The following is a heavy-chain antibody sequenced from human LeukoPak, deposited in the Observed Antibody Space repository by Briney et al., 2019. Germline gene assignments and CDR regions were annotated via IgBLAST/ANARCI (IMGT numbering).Heavy chain of an antibody. V-gene: IGHV3-15*01. Sequence: TGGSLRLSCAASGVAFSNAWMSWVRQAPGKGLEWVGRIKSKTDGGTTDYAAPVKGRFTISRDDSKNTLYLQMNSLKTEDTAVYYCTAQVKYGDYVDYWGQGTLVTVSS. CDR1: GVAFSNAW. CDR3: TAQVKYGDYVDY. D-gene: IGHD4-17*01. J-gene: IGHJ4*02. CDR2: IKSKTDGGTT.